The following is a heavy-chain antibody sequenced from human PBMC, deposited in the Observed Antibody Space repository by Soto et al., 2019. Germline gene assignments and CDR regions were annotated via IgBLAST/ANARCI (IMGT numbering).Heavy chain of an antibody. J-gene: IGHJ4*02. V-gene: IGHV4-39*01. D-gene: IGHD6-19*01. CDR1: GDSISRATYN. Sequence: QLQVQESGPGLVKPSETLSLACSVSGDSISRATYNWGWIRQPPGKGLEWIGSVFYRGNTYYNPSRKSRVTASVATSKNQYSLNPSAATAANTAVYYCAKQRRSGGWFSLDYWGQGTLVTVSS. CDR2: VFYRGNT. CDR3: AKQRRSGGWFSLDY.